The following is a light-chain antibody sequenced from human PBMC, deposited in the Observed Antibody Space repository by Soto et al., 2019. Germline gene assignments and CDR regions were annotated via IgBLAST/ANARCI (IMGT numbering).Light chain of an antibody. J-gene: IGKJ3*01. CDR2: GAS. V-gene: IGKV3-15*01. CDR3: QQYNSLRVN. CDR1: QSITSN. Sequence: EIEMTQSPGTLSVSPGERGTLSCRASQSITSNLARYQQKPGQAPRHLISGASTRATGIPPRFSGSGSGTEFTLAISSLQYEDFAGYYCQQYNSLRVNFAAGTDVDIK.